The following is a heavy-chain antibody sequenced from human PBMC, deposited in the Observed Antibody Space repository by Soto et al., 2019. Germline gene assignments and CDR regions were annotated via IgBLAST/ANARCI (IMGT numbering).Heavy chain of an antibody. CDR2: ISYDGSNK. CDR1: GFTFSSYV. Sequence: QVQLVESGGGVVQPGRSLRLSCAASGFTFSSYVMHWVREAPGKGLEWVAVISYDGSNKYYADSVKGRFTISRDNSKNTLYLQMNSLRAEDTALYSCAKATYSRPLDYWGQRTLVTVSS. D-gene: IGHD2-15*01. V-gene: IGHV3-30*18. CDR3: AKATYSRPLDY. J-gene: IGHJ4*02.